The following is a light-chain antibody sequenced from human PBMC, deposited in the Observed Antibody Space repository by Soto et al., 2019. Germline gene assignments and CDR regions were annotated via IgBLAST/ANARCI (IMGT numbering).Light chain of an antibody. CDR1: SSDVGGYNY. Sequence: QSALTQPASVSGSPGQSITISCTGTSSDVGGYNYVSWYQQHPGKAPKLMIYEVSNRPSGVSNRFSGSKSGNTAALPISGLQAEYEADYYCSSYTSSSTIVFGTGTKLTVL. J-gene: IGLJ1*01. V-gene: IGLV2-14*01. CDR2: EVS. CDR3: SSYTSSSTIV.